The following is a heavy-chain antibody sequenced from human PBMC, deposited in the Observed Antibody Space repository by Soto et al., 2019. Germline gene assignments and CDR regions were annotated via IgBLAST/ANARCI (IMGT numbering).Heavy chain of an antibody. D-gene: IGHD3-10*01. V-gene: IGHV3-15*01. CDR1: GFNFGNAW. Sequence: EVRLLESGGDLVKPGGYLRLSCAASGFNFGNAWMSWVRYAPVNVLEWLGRIKYKSEVGLTDYAAPVKERFTIARDASNNMLYLQMNSLKAEDTAVYYWTTITLGHPFDQWGQVTLVTVAS. CDR3: TTITLGHPFDQ. CDR2: IKYKSEVGLT. J-gene: IGHJ4*02.